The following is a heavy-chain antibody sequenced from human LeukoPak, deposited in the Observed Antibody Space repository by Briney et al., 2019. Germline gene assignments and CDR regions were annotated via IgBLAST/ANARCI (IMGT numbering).Heavy chain of an antibody. Sequence: SETLPLTCTVSGGSIRTHYWGWIRQPPGKGLEWIAYIYQSGNTNYNPSLKSRVTMSVGTSKNQFSLKLSSVTAADTAVYYCARDADGYLDYWGQGTLVTVSS. CDR1: GGSIRTHY. CDR3: ARDADGYLDY. J-gene: IGHJ4*02. D-gene: IGHD3-22*01. CDR2: IYQSGNT. V-gene: IGHV4-59*11.